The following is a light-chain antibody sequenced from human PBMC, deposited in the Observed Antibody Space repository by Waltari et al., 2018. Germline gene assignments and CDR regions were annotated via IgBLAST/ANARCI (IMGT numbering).Light chain of an antibody. J-gene: IGKJ3*01. CDR2: DAS. V-gene: IGKV3-11*01. Sequence: EIVLTQSPATLSLSPGERATLSCRASQSVNNRLAWYQQKPGQAPRLLIYDASKRATCTPARFSGSGSGTDFTLTISSLEPEDCAVYYCQYRGHWPPGATFGPGTKVEIK. CDR1: QSVNNR. CDR3: QYRGHWPPGAT.